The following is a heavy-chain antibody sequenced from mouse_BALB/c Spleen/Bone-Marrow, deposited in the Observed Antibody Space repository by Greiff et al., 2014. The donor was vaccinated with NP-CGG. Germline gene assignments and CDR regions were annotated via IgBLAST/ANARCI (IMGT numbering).Heavy chain of an antibody. J-gene: IGHJ2*01. D-gene: IGHD5-1*01. CDR2: IRNKPNGYTT. V-gene: IGHV7-3*02. CDR1: GFTFTDYF. Sequence: VQLKGAGGGLVQPGGSLRLSCTTSGFTFTDYFMTWGRQPPGKALEWLGFIRNKPNGYTTEYNPSVKGRFTISRDNSQGILYLQMNTLRAEDSAIYYCARDYSGYFDFWGQGTTLTVSS. CDR3: ARDYSGYFDF.